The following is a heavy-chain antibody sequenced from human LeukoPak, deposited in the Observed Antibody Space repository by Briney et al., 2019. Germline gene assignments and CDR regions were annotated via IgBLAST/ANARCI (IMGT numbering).Heavy chain of an antibody. CDR1: GFTFSSYG. V-gene: IGHV3-48*04. D-gene: IGHD4-17*01. Sequence: GGSLRLSCAASGFTFSSYGMHWVRQAPGKGLEWVSYITSSGSTIYYADSVKGRFTISRDNAKNSLYLQMNSLRAEDTAVYYCARDDYGDYPFDYWGQGTLVTVSS. CDR2: ITSSGSTI. CDR3: ARDDYGDYPFDY. J-gene: IGHJ4*02.